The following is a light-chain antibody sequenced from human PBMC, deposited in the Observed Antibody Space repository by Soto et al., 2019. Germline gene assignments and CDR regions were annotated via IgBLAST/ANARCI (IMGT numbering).Light chain of an antibody. CDR3: SSYTSSNTLV. CDR2: EVS. V-gene: IGLV2-14*01. Sequence: QSVLTQPASVSRSPGQSITISCTGTSSNVGGYHYVSWYQQHPGKAPKLMIYEVSNRPSGVSNRFSGSKSGNTASLTISGLQPEDETDYYCSSYTSSNTLVFGTGTKVTVL. J-gene: IGLJ1*01. CDR1: SSNVGGYHY.